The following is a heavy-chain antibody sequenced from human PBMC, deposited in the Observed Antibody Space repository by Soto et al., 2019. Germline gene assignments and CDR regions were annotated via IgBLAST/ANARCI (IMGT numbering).Heavy chain of an antibody. CDR2: INTDGSST. CDR1: GFTFSNYW. D-gene: IGHD4-17*01. V-gene: IGHV3-74*01. J-gene: IGHJ5*02. CDR3: ARFRVDGDDVP. Sequence: EVQLVESGGGLVQPGGSLRLSCAVSGFTFSNYWMHWVRQAPGKGLVWVSRINTDGSSTSYADFVKGRFTISRDNARNTLSVQVNSLTAEDTAVYDGARFRVDGDDVPGGHGTLVTASA.